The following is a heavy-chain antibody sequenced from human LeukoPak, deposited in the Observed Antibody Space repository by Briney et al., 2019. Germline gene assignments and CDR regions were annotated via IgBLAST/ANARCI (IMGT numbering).Heavy chain of an antibody. Sequence: GGPLRLSCAASGFTFSSYWMSWVRQAPGKGLEWVANIKQDGSEKYYVDSVKGRFTISRDNAKNSLYLQMNSLRAEDTAVYYCARDFESFSSNWFDPWGQGTLVTVSS. J-gene: IGHJ5*02. CDR2: IKQDGSEK. D-gene: IGHD3-3*02. CDR1: GFTFSSYW. CDR3: ARDFESFSSNWFDP. V-gene: IGHV3-7*01.